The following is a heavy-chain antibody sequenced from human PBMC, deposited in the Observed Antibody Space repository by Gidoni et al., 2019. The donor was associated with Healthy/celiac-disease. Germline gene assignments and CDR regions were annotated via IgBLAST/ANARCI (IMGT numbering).Heavy chain of an antibody. V-gene: IGHV3-30*18. J-gene: IGHJ4*02. D-gene: IGHD3-3*01. Sequence: QVQLVESGGGVVQPGRSLRLSCAASGFTFSSYGMHWVRQAPGKGLEWVAVISYDGSNKYYADSVKGRFTISRDNSKNTLYLQMNSLRAEDTAVYYCAKDSSLTWGGYPTDYFDYWCQGTLVTVSS. CDR2: ISYDGSNK. CDR1: GFTFSSYG. CDR3: AKDSSLTWGGYPTDYFDY.